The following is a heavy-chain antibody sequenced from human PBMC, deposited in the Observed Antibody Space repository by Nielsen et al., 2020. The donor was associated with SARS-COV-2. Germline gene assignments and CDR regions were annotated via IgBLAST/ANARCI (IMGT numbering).Heavy chain of an antibody. V-gene: IGHV3-9*01. J-gene: IGHJ6*03. CDR3: AKSSALYYYFYIDV. Sequence: SLKISCAASGFTFDDYAMHWVRQAPGKGLEWVSGISWNSGSIGYADSVKGRFSISRDNAKNSLYLHMNSLRAEDTALYYCAKSSALYYYFYIDVWGRGTTVTVSS. CDR1: GFTFDDYA. CDR2: ISWNSGSI.